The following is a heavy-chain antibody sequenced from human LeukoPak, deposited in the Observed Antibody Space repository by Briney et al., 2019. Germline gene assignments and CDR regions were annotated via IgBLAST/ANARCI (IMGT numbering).Heavy chain of an antibody. CDR1: GYTFSGSY. D-gene: IGHD2-8*01. CDR3: ARSAEHCNNGVCFTDYYMDV. Sequence: ASVKVSCKASGYTFSGSYIHWVRQAPGQGLEWLGRINPNSGDTNYAPNLHGRVTMTRDTSITTAYMELNSLTSDDTAVYFCARSAEHCNNGVCFTDYYMDVWGKGTTVTVSS. CDR2: INPNSGDT. V-gene: IGHV1-2*06. J-gene: IGHJ6*03.